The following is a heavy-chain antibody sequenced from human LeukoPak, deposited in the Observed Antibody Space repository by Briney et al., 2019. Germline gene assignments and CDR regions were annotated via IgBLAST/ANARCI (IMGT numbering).Heavy chain of an antibody. V-gene: IGHV3-73*01. CDR1: GFTFSGSA. D-gene: IGHD3-22*01. CDR3: TRQYPYDSSGYYYPTFDY. CDR2: IRSKANSYAT. Sequence: GGSLRLSCAASGFTFSGSAMHWVRQASGKGLEWVGRIRSKANSYATAYAASVKGSFTISRDDSKNTAYLQMNSLKTEDTAVYYCTRQYPYDSSGYYYPTFDYWGQGTLVTVSS. J-gene: IGHJ4*02.